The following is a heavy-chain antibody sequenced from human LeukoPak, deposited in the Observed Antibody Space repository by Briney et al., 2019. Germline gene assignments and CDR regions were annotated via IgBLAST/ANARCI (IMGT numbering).Heavy chain of an antibody. CDR1: GYSFTSYW. CDR3: ARPSGDGYNYGY. J-gene: IGHJ4*02. V-gene: IGHV5-10-1*01. CDR2: IDPSDSYT. Sequence: PGESLKVSCKGSGYSFTSYWISWVRQMPGKGLEWMGRIDPSDSYTNYSPSFQGHVTISADKSISTAYLQWSSLKASDSAMYYCARPSGDGYNYGYWGQGTLVTVSS. D-gene: IGHD5-24*01.